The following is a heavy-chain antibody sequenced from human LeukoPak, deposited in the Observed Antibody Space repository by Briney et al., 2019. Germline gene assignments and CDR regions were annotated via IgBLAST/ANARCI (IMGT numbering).Heavy chain of an antibody. J-gene: IGHJ4*02. CDR3: TRMTTGHDY. CDR2: INQSGYT. CDR1: GVSFNNYY. D-gene: IGHD4-17*01. Sequence: SSETLSLTCAVSGVSFNNYYWSWVRQTPGKGLEWIGEINQSGYTNDSPSLKSRVTLSIDTSRKQFSLNLRSVTVADTGIYFCTRMTTGHDYWGQGTLVTVSS. V-gene: IGHV4-34*01.